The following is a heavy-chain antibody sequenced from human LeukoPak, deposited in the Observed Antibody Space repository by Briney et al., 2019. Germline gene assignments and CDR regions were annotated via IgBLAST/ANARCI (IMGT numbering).Heavy chain of an antibody. CDR1: GFTFSSYS. CDR2: LSSTSSTI. D-gene: IGHD5-12*01. J-gene: IGHJ4*02. CDR3: AKGRYSGHDMFYFDF. V-gene: IGHV3-48*02. Sequence: PGGSLRLSCAASGFTFSSYSMNWVRQAPGKGLEWLSYLSSTSSTIFYADSVKGRFTISRDNAKNSLYLQMNSLRDEDTAAYYCAKGRYSGHDMFYFDFWGQGTLVTVSS.